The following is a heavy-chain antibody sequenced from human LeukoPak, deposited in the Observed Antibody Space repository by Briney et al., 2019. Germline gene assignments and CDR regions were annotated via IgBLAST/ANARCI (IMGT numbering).Heavy chain of an antibody. CDR2: IYRSGST. D-gene: IGHD3-3*01. V-gene: IGHV4-38-2*02. Sequence: SETLSLTCSVSGYSISSGYYYGWIRQPPGEALEWIGIIYRSGSTNYNPSLKSRVTISVDMSKNQFSLKLTSVTAADTAVYFCARWSPPFDYWGQGTLVTVSS. J-gene: IGHJ4*02. CDR3: ARWSPPFDY. CDR1: GYSISSGYY.